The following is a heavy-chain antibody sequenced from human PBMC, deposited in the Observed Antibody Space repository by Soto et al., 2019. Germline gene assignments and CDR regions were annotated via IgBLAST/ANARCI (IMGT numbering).Heavy chain of an antibody. Sequence: QVQLVQSGADVKKPGTSVKVSCKAAGYSFTNYCMYWVRQAPGQGLEWMGRINPRTGSTRYAQKCQDRVTRTRDTSTTTVYSELSTLISDNTAVYYCARDGGLLTASWHYDLWGPGTLVTVSS. CDR3: ARDGGLLTASWHYDL. J-gene: IGHJ2*01. D-gene: IGHD2-15*01. CDR1: GYSFTNYC. CDR2: INPRTGST. V-gene: IGHV1-46*01.